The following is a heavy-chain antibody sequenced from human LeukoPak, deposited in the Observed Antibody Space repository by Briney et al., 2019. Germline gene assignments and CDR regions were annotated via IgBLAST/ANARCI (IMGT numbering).Heavy chain of an antibody. CDR1: GGSISSSNW. CDR2: IYHSGST. D-gene: IGHD3-10*01. CDR3: ARSFGESYFDY. Sequence: SETLSLTCAVSGGSISSSNWWSWVRQPPGKGLEWIGEIYHSGSTNYNPSLKSRDTISVDKSKNQFSLKLSSVTAADTAVYYCARSFGESYFDYWGQGILVTVSS. J-gene: IGHJ4*02. V-gene: IGHV4-4*02.